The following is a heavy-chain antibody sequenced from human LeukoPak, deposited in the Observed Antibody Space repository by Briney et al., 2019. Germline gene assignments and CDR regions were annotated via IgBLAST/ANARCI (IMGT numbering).Heavy chain of an antibody. Sequence: SETLSLTCTVSGGSVSSGSYYWSWIRQPPGKGLEWTGYIYYSGSTNYNPSLKSRVTISVDTSKNQFSLKLSSVTAADTAVYYCAREGSSGCFDYWGQGTLVTVSS. CDR1: GGSVSSGSYY. CDR3: AREGSSGCFDY. J-gene: IGHJ4*02. CDR2: IYYSGST. D-gene: IGHD6-19*01. V-gene: IGHV4-61*01.